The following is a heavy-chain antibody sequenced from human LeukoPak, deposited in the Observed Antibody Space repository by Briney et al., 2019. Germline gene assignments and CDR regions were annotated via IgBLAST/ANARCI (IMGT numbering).Heavy chain of an antibody. Sequence: ASVKVSCKVSGYTLTELSMHWVRQAPGKGLEWMGGFDPEDGETIYAQKFQGRVSMTEDTSTDTAYMELSSLRSEDTAVYYCAIIHFPGVAPYYFDYWGQGTLVTVSS. J-gene: IGHJ4*02. D-gene: IGHD3-3*02. CDR1: GYTLTELS. CDR2: FDPEDGET. V-gene: IGHV1-24*01. CDR3: AIIHFPGVAPYYFDY.